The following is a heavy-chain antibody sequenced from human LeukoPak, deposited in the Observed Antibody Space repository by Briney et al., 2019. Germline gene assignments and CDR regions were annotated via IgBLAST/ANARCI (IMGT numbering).Heavy chain of an antibody. D-gene: IGHD2-2*01. CDR2: IYYSGST. CDR3: ARGYSSSWPNWFDP. J-gene: IGHJ5*02. Sequence: KSSETLSLTCTVSGGSISSSSYYWGWIRQPPGKGLEWIGGIYYSGSTYYNPSLKSRVTISVDTSKNQFSLKLSSVTAADTAVYYCARGYSSSWPNWFDPWGQGTLVTVSS. V-gene: IGHV4-39*07. CDR1: GGSISSSSYY.